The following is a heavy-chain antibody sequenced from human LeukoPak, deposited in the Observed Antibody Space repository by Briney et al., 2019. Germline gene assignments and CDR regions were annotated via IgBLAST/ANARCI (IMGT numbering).Heavy chain of an antibody. CDR1: GFTLSTSW. J-gene: IGHJ4*02. Sequence: GGSLRLSCAASGFTLSTSWMYWVRQTPEKGLVWVSRISRDGRDTKYADSVEGRFTISRDNAKNTLYLQMNTLRAEDTAVYYCARVNVCPRCHFDYWGQGTLVTVSS. V-gene: IGHV3-74*03. CDR2: ISRDGRDT. CDR3: ARVNVCPRCHFDY. D-gene: IGHD3-16*01.